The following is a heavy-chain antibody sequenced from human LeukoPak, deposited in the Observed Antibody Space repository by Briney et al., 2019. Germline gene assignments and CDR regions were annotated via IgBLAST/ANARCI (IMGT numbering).Heavy chain of an antibody. CDR2: INHSGST. CDR3: ARIIAVAGTDDWFDP. Sequence: SETLSLTCAVYGGSFSGYYWGWIRQPPGKGLEWIGEINHSGSTNYNPSLKSRVTISVDTSKNQFSLKLSSVTAADTAVYYCARIIAVAGTDDWFDPWGQGTLVTVSS. CDR1: GGSFSGYY. V-gene: IGHV4-34*01. D-gene: IGHD6-19*01. J-gene: IGHJ5*02.